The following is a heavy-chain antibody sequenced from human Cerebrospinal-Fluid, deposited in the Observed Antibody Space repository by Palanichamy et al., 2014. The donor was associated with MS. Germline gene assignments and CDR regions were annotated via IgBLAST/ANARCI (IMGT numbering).Heavy chain of an antibody. J-gene: IGHJ6*02. Sequence: EVQLVESGGGLIQPGGSLRLSCAASGLLVSTNFMSWVRQAPGKGPEWISVLYRGGDTYYAGSVKGRFTISRDNSKNMLYLEMNSLRDEDTAVDYCVRDRYSYSRNFHYYGMDVWGQGTTVTVFS. V-gene: IGHV3-53*01. D-gene: IGHD6-13*01. CDR2: LYRGGDT. CDR1: GLLVSTNF. CDR3: VRDRYSYSRNFHYYGMDV.